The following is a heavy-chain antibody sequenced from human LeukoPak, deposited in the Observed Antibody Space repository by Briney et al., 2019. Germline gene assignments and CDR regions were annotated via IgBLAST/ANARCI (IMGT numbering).Heavy chain of an antibody. CDR1: GGSISSSGYY. J-gene: IGHJ4*02. CDR3: ARHGGAAAGLDY. V-gene: IGHV4-39*01. Sequence: PSETLSLTCTVSGGSISSSGYYWGWIRQPPGKGLEWIGSVYDSGTTYYNPSLKSRVTVHVDTSKNQFSLGLSSVTAADTADYYCARHGGAAAGLDYCGQGILVTVSS. D-gene: IGHD6-13*01. CDR2: VYDSGTT.